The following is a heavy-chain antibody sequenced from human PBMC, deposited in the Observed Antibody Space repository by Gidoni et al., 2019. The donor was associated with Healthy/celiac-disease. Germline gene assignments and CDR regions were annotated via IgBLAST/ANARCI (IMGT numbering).Heavy chain of an antibody. Sequence: EVQLLESGGGLVQPGGSLRLSCAASGFTFSSYAMSWVRQAPGKGLGWVSAISGSGGSTYSADSVKGRFTISRDNSKNTLYLQMNSLRAEDTAVYYCAKDGTEYGDYSYWGQGTLVTVSS. J-gene: IGHJ4*02. CDR2: ISGSGGST. CDR3: AKDGTEYGDYSY. CDR1: GFTFSSYA. D-gene: IGHD4-17*01. V-gene: IGHV3-23*01.